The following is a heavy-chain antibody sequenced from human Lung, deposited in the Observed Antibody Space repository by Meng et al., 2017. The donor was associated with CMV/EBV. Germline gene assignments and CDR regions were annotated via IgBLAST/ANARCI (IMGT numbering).Heavy chain of an antibody. Sequence: SXXVSXXTSGFNFYGFYIHWVRRAPGQGLEWMGRINPKNGDPKYAQRFEGRVSMTTDTSITTVYMELRSLRSDDTAFYYCTRRPLGSTRPFDYWAQGTXVPVSS. V-gene: IGHV1-2*06. CDR3: TRRPLGSTRPFDY. CDR1: GFNFYGFY. J-gene: IGHJ4*02. D-gene: IGHD1-26*01. CDR2: INPKNGDP.